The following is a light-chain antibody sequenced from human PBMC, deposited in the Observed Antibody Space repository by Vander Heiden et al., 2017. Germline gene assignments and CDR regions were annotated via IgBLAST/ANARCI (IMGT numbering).Light chain of an antibody. CDR3: QQDDSDPCT. V-gene: IGKV1-5*03. Sequence: DVQMTQSPATLSASVGDRVTITYRASQSISQWLAWYQQRPGRAPNLLIYKATNVQSGVPSRFSGGGSGTEFTLTISSLQPDDFGTYYCQQDDSDPCTFGQGTKLEIE. CDR2: KAT. J-gene: IGKJ2*02. CDR1: QSISQW.